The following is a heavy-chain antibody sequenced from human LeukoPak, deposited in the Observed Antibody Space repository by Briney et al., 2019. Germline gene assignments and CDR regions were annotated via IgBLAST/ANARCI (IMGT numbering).Heavy chain of an antibody. D-gene: IGHD3-3*01. CDR2: FDPEDGET. J-gene: IGHJ4*02. CDR3: ATAGPLEWLH. Sequence: GASVKVSCKVSGYTLTELSMHWERQAPGKGLEWMGGFDPEDGETIYAQKLQGRVTMTEDTSTDTAYMELSSLRSEDTAVYYCATAGPLEWLHWGQGTLVTVSS. V-gene: IGHV1-24*01. CDR1: GYTLTELS.